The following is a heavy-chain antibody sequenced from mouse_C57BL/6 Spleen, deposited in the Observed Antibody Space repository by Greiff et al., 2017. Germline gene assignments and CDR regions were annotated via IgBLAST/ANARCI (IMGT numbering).Heavy chain of an antibody. CDR2: INPYNGGT. Sequence: VQLQQPGPVLVKPGSSVKMSCKASGYTFTDYYMTWVKQSHGKSLEWIGVINPYNGGTSYNQKFKGKATLTVDKSSSTAYMELNSLTSEDSAVYYCARDYGGAYWGQGTLVTVSA. D-gene: IGHD1-1*01. CDR1: GYTFTDYY. V-gene: IGHV1-19*01. J-gene: IGHJ3*01. CDR3: ARDYGGAY.